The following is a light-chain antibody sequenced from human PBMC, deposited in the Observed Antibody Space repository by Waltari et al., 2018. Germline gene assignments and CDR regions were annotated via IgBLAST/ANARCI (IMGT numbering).Light chain of an antibody. CDR2: GAS. V-gene: IGKV1-12*01. J-gene: IGKJ3*01. CDR1: QGISTW. CDR3: QQANSIPFS. Sequence: DIQMTQSPSSVSASVGDRVTITCRASQGISTWLAWYQQKPGKAPKLLMSGASTLESGVPSRFSGSGSGTDFTLTIAGLQAEDFGTYYCQQANSIPFSFGPGTKVEIK.